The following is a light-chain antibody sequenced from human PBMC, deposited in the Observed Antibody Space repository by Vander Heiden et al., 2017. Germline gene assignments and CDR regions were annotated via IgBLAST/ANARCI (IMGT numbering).Light chain of an antibody. CDR1: QDISNY. CDR3: QQYDNLPPLFT. CDR2: DAS. V-gene: IGKV1-33*01. Sequence: SVGDRVTITCQASQDISNYLNWYQQKPGKAPKLLIYDASNLETGVPSRFSGSGSGTDFTFTISSLQPEDIATYYCQQYDNLPPLFTFGPGTKVDIK. J-gene: IGKJ3*01.